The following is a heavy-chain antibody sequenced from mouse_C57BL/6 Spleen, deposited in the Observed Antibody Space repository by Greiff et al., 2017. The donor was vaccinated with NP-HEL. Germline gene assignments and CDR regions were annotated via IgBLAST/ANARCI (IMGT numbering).Heavy chain of an antibody. CDR1: GYTFTSYW. CDR2: IDPSDSYT. CDR3: ARSEGYYGNSGY. V-gene: IGHV1-59*01. D-gene: IGHD2-1*01. J-gene: IGHJ2*01. Sequence: QVQLQQPGAELVRPGTSVKLSCKASGYTFTSYWMHWVKQRPGQGLEWIGVIDPSDSYTNYNQKFKGKATLTVDTSSSTAYMQLSSLTSEDSAVYYCARSEGYYGNSGYWGQGTTLTVSS.